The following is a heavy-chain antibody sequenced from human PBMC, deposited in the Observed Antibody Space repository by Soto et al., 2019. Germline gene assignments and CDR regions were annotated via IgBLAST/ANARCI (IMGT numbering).Heavy chain of an antibody. CDR3: DRDGSSTAKCLDP. V-gene: IGHV4-31*02. CDR2: ICYTGVT. CDR1: GASLHIGGYY. D-gene: IGHD2-2*01. Sequence: SGTLSLTCTVSGASLHIGGYYWACIRQNPGQGGEWIGYICYTGVTYYNASRGIRVNISVPTSKIQFPLELPSVTAADTALYYCDRDGSSTAKCLDPWGQGLLVTVSS. J-gene: IGHJ5*02.